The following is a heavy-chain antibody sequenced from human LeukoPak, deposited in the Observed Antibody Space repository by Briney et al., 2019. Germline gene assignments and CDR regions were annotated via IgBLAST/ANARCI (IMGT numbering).Heavy chain of an antibody. CDR1: GYTFTSYG. J-gene: IGHJ4*02. CDR3: ARGDAVDYYDSSGYYYIFDY. D-gene: IGHD3-22*01. V-gene: IGHV1-18*01. CDR2: ISAYNGNT. Sequence: ASVKVSCKASGYTFTSYGISWVRRAPGQGLEWMGWISAYNGNTNYAQKLQGRVTMTTDTSTSTAYMELRSLRSDDTAVYYCARGDAVDYYDSSGYYYIFDYWGQGTLVTVSS.